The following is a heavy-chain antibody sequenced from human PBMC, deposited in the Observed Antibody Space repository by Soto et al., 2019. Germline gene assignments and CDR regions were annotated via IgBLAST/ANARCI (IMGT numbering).Heavy chain of an antibody. CDR2: IYHSGST. J-gene: IGHJ5*02. CDR3: ASRYFDWFNWFDP. CDR1: GGSISSSNW. Sequence: SETLSLTCAVSGGSISSSNWWSWVRRPPGKGLEWIGEIYHSGSTNYNPSLKSRVTISVDKSKNQFSLKLSSVTAADTAVYYCASRYFDWFNWFDPWGQGTLVTVSS. D-gene: IGHD3-9*01. V-gene: IGHV4-4*02.